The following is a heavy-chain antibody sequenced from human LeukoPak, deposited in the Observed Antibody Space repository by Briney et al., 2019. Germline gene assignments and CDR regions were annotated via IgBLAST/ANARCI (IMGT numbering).Heavy chain of an antibody. CDR2: VIPHSGIA. CDR3: ATPRMNYYGSGSHYSYYYVDV. CDR1: GGAFTRAA. J-gene: IGHJ6*03. D-gene: IGHD3-10*01. V-gene: IGHV1-69*13. Sequence: SVTVSCKASGGAFTRAAVSWVRQAPGQGLEWMGGVIPHSGIADYAQKFQGRVTITADGSTSTAYMELKSLTSEDTAVYYCATPRMNYYGSGSHYSYYYVDVWGSGTAVTVSS.